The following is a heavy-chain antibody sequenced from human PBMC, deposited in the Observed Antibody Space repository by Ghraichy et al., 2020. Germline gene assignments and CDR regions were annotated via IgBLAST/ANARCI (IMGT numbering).Heavy chain of an antibody. D-gene: IGHD3-9*01. CDR2: ISGHGGST. CDR1: RFTFVSYA. J-gene: IGHJ4*02. CDR3: AKDHIYNILTGYSDY. Sequence: GGSLRLSCAASRFTFVSYAMSWVRQAPGKGLEWVSTISGHGGSTYYADSVKGRFSISRDNSKNTLYLQMNSLRAEDTAVYYCAKDHIYNILTGYSDYWGQGTLVTVSS. V-gene: IGHV3-23*01.